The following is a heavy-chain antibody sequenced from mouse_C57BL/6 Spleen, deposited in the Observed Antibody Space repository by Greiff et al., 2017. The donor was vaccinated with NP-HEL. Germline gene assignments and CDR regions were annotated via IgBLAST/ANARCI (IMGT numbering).Heavy chain of an antibody. Sequence: VQLQQSGAELVMPGASVKLSCKASGYTFTSYWMHWVKQRPGQGLEWIGEIDPSDSYTNYNQKFKGKSTLTVDKSSSTAYMQLSSLTSEDSAVYSCARQGVYDYASDYYAMDYWGQGTSVTVSS. J-gene: IGHJ4*01. CDR2: IDPSDSYT. CDR1: GYTFTSYW. D-gene: IGHD2-4*01. V-gene: IGHV1-69*01. CDR3: ARQGVYDYASDYYAMDY.